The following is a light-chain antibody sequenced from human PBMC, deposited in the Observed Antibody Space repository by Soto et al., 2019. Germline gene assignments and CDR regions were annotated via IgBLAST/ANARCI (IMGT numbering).Light chain of an antibody. V-gene: IGKV3-11*01. Sequence: EIVLTQSPATLSLSPGERATLSCRASQSVRSSLAWYQQQPGQAPRLLIYDASNWATGIPARFSGSGYGTDFTLPITSLEPKDFAVYYCQQRSNWPGTFGLGTTVEIK. J-gene: IGKJ1*01. CDR1: QSVRSS. CDR2: DAS. CDR3: QQRSNWPGT.